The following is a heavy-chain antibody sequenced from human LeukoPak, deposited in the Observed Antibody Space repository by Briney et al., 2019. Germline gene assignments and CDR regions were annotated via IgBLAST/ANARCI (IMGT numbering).Heavy chain of an antibody. V-gene: IGHV3-74*01. D-gene: IGHD6-19*01. Sequence: GGSLRLSCAASGFTFSNYWMHWDRQAPGQGLVWVSHINSDGSTTNYADSVKGRFTISRDNAKNTLYLQMNGLRAEDTAVYYCARVSGWYIFDYWGQGTLVSVSS. CDR3: ARVSGWYIFDY. J-gene: IGHJ4*02. CDR1: GFTFSNYW. CDR2: INSDGSTT.